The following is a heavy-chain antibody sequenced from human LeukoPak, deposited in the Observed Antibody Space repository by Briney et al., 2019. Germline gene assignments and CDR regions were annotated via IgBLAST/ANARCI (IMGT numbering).Heavy chain of an antibody. Sequence: GGSLRLSCAASGFTFSSYGMHWVRQAPGKGLEWVAFIRYDGSNKYYADSVKGRFTISRDNSKNTLYLQMNSLRVEDTAVYYCARDMGYYDFWSGYDYWGQGTPVTVSS. J-gene: IGHJ4*02. D-gene: IGHD3-3*01. V-gene: IGHV3-30*02. CDR3: ARDMGYYDFWSGYDY. CDR2: IRYDGSNK. CDR1: GFTFSSYG.